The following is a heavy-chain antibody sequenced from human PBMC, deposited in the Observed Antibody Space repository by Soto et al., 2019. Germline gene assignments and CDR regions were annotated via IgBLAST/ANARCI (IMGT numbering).Heavy chain of an antibody. CDR2: IDSGSRYK. D-gene: IGHD3-10*01. Sequence: QVQLVESGGVLVKPGGSLRLSCAASGFTFSDYYMSWFRRAPGKGLEWLSYIDSGSRYKNYADSVKGRSTISRDNAQNTLHLELNSLKVEDTSTYFCARGLLYGGDHPPADYWGQGTGVTVSS. J-gene: IGHJ4*02. CDR3: ARGLLYGGDHPPADY. V-gene: IGHV3-11*05. CDR1: GFTFSDYY.